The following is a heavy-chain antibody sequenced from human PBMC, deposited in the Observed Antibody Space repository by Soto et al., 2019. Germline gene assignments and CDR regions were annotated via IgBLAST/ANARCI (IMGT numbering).Heavy chain of an antibody. J-gene: IGHJ3*02. D-gene: IGHD2-21*02. CDR1: GFTFSSYS. V-gene: IGHV3-48*02. CDR3: ARDATFCGGDCYIPDAFDI. CDR2: ISSSSSTI. Sequence: PGGSLRLSCAASGFTFSSYSMNWVRQAPGKGLEWVSYISSSSSTIYYADSVKGRFTISRDNAKNSLYLQMNSLRDEDTAVYYCARDATFCGGDCYIPDAFDIWGQGTMVPVSS.